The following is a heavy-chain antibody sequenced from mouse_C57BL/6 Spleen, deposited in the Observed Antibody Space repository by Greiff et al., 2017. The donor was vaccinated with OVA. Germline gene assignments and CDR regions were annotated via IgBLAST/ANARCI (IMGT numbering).Heavy chain of an antibody. CDR1: GYAFSSSW. J-gene: IGHJ2*01. CDR2: IYPGDGDT. V-gene: IGHV1-82*01. Sequence: QVQLKESGPELAKPGASVKISCKASGYAFSSSWMNWVKQRPGKGLEWIGRIYPGDGDTNYNGKFKGKATLTADKSSSTAYRQRSSLTSEDSAVYFCASGYFDYWGQGTTLTVSS. CDR3: ASGYFDY.